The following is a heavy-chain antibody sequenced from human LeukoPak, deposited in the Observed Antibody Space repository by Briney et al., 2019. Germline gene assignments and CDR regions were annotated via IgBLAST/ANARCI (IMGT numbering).Heavy chain of an antibody. CDR3: ARGARYYYHSGGGY. D-gene: IGHD3-22*01. CDR2: ISYDGSNK. Sequence: PGRSLRLSCAASGFTFSSYAMHWVRQAPGGGLEGVAVISYDGSNKYYAASVKGRFTISRDNSKNTLYLQMNSLRAEDTAVYYCARGARYYYHSGGGYWGQGTLVTVSS. J-gene: IGHJ4*02. CDR1: GFTFSSYA. V-gene: IGHV3-30-3*01.